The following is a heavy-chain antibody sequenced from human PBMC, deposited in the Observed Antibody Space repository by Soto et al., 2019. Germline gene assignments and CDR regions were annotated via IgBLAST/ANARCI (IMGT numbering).Heavy chain of an antibody. CDR2: VSSGSSNI. CDR3: ARQYPSSSRHFDH. J-gene: IGHJ4*02. V-gene: IGHV3-21*01. D-gene: IGHD6-6*01. CDR1: GFTFRTYN. Sequence: EVGLVESGGGLVKPGESLKLSCAASGFTFRTYNMIWVRQAPGKGLEWLASVSSGSSNIYYAASVKGRFTISRDNAQNSLFLQINSLSAEDTAVYYCARQYPSSSRHFDHWGQGTLVTVSA.